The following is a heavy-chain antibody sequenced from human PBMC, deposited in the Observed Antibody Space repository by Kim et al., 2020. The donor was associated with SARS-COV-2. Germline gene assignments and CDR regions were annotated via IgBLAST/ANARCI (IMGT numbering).Heavy chain of an antibody. Sequence: GGSLRLSCAASGFTFGDYAMHWVRQAPGKGLEWVSGISWNSGSIGYADSVKGRFTISRDNAKNSLYLQMNSLRAEDTALYYCAKEEVYSYAGGVASDYYYGMDVWGQGTTVTVSS. D-gene: IGHD3-16*01. V-gene: IGHV3-9*01. CDR3: AKEEVYSYAGGVASDYYYGMDV. J-gene: IGHJ6*02. CDR2: ISWNSGSI. CDR1: GFTFGDYA.